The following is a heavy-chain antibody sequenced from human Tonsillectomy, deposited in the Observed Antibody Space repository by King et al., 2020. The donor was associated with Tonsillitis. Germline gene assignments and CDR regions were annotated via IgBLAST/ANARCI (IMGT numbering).Heavy chain of an antibody. J-gene: IGHJ4*02. V-gene: IGHV3-23*04. CDR1: GFSFSTHA. CDR2: ISISGTTT. D-gene: IGHD3-16*01. CDR3: ATEIRPNDY. Sequence: VQLVESGGGLVQPGGSLRLSYAASGFSFSTHAMSWVRQAPGKGLECVSAISISGTTTYYADSVKGRFTISRDNSKSTLYLQMNSLRAEDTAIYYCATEIRPNDYWGQGTLVTVSS.